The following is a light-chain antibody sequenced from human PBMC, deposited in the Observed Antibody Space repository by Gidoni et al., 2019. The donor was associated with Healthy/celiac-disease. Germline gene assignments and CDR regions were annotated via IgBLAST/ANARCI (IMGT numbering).Light chain of an antibody. V-gene: IGKV3-20*01. J-gene: IGKJ4*01. CDR2: GAS. Sequence: EIVLTQTPGTLSLAPGERATLSCRASQSVSSSYLAWYQQTPGQAPRLLIYGASSRATGIPDRFRGSGSGTDFTLTISRLEPEDFAVYYCQQYGSSRKTFGGGTKVEIK. CDR1: QSVSSSY. CDR3: QQYGSSRKT.